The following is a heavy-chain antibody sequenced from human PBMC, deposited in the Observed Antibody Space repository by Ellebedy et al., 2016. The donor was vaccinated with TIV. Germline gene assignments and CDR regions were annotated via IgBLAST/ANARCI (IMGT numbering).Heavy chain of an antibody. CDR1: GFTFSSYA. CDR3: ARDHGGSWTDDAFDI. D-gene: IGHD6-13*01. Sequence: GGSLRLXXAASGFTFSSYAMHWVRQAPGKGLEWVAVISYDGSNKYYADSVKGRFTISRDNSKNTLYLQMSSLRAEDTAVYYCARDHGGSWTDDAFDIWGQGTMVTVSS. CDR2: ISYDGSNK. J-gene: IGHJ3*02. V-gene: IGHV3-30-3*01.